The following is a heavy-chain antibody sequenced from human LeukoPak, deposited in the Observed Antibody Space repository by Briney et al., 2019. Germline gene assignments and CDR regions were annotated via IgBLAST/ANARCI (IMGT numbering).Heavy chain of an antibody. Sequence: SETLSLTCTVSGGSISSGGYYWSWIRQHPGTGLEWIGYIYYSGSTYYNPSLKSRVTISVDTSKNQFSLKLSSVTAADTAVCYCARAAGSIAAPWGQGTLVTVSS. CDR2: IYYSGST. V-gene: IGHV4-31*03. CDR1: GGSISSGGYY. J-gene: IGHJ5*02. CDR3: ARAAGSIAAP. D-gene: IGHD6-6*01.